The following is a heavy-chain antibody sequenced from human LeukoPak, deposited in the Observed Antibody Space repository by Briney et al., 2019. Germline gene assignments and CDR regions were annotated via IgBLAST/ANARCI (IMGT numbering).Heavy chain of an antibody. J-gene: IGHJ4*02. CDR3: ARHSSGWTFFGY. D-gene: IGHD6-19*01. Sequence: ASVKVSCKASGYTFTSYGISWVRQAPGQGLEWMGWISAYNGNTNYAQKLQGRVTMTTDTSTSTAYLELRRLRSDDTAVYYCARHSSGWTFFGYWGQGTRVSVSS. CDR2: ISAYNGNT. CDR1: GYTFTSYG. V-gene: IGHV1-18*01.